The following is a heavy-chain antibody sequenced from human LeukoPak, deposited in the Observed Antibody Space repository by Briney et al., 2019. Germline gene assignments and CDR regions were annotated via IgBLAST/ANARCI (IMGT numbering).Heavy chain of an antibody. V-gene: IGHV1-69*13. CDR3: ARDVRHRYCSSNNCYRGWFDP. Sequence: ASVKVSCKASRGTFSNYAISWVRQAPGQGLEWMGGIIPIFGTANYAQKFQGRVTITADESTSTAYMELSSLRSEDTAVYYCARDVRHRYCSSNNCYRGWFDPWGQGTLVTVSS. D-gene: IGHD2-2*01. CDR2: IIPIFGTA. J-gene: IGHJ5*02. CDR1: RGTFSNYA.